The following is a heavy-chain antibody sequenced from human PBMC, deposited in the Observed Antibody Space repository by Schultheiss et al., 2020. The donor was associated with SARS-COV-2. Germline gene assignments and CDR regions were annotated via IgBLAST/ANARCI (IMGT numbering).Heavy chain of an antibody. Sequence: GGSLRLSCAASGFTVSSNYMSWVRQAPGKGLEWVSVIYSGGSTYYADSVKGRFTISRDNSKNTLYLQMNSLRAEDTAVYYCAREKVFITIMPEYYFDYWGQGTLVTVSS. V-gene: IGHV3-66*01. CDR3: AREKVFITIMPEYYFDY. CDR2: IYSGGST. D-gene: IGHD3-22*01. J-gene: IGHJ4*02. CDR1: GFTVSSNY.